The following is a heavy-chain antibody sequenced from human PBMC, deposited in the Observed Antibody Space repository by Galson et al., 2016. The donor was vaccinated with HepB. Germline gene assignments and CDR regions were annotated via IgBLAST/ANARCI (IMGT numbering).Heavy chain of an antibody. CDR1: GFTFGNYA. CDR2: ISYDGTNK. V-gene: IGHV3-30*18. CDR3: AKVAYSDTHNYYYLDV. Sequence: SLRLSCAASGFTFGNYAMHWVRQAPGKGLEWVAFISYDGTNKYYADSVKGRFTISRDNSKNTLHFQMNSLRAEDTAVYYCAKVAYSDTHNYYYLDVWGQGTPVTVSS. D-gene: IGHD5-12*01. J-gene: IGHJ6*03.